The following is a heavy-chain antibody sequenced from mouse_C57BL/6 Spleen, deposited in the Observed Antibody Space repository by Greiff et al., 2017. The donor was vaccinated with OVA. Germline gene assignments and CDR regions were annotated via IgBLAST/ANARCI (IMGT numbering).Heavy chain of an antibody. D-gene: IGHD1-1*01. V-gene: IGHV5-17*01. CDR3: AVYYGSEGYFDV. CDR1: GFTFSDYG. J-gene: IGHJ1*03. CDR2: ISSGSSTI. Sequence: EVMLVESGGGLVKPGGSLKLSCAASGFTFSDYGMHWVRQAPEKGLEWVAYISSGSSTIYYADTVKGRFTISRDNAKNTLFLQMTSLRSEDTAMYYCAVYYGSEGYFDVWGTGTTVTVSS.